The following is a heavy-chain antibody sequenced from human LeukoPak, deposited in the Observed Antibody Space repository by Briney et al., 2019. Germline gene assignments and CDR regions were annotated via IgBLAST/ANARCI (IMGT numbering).Heavy chain of an antibody. V-gene: IGHV1-18*01. D-gene: IGHD3-10*01. J-gene: IGHJ6*02. CDR3: ARVRGVIITDYYYYGMDV. CDR1: GYTFTSYG. Sequence: ASVKVSCKASGYTFTSYGISWVRQAPGQGLEWMGWISAYNGNTSYAQKLQGRVTMTTDTSTSTAYMELRSLRSDDTAVYYCARVRGVIITDYYYYGMDVWGQGTTVTVSS. CDR2: ISAYNGNT.